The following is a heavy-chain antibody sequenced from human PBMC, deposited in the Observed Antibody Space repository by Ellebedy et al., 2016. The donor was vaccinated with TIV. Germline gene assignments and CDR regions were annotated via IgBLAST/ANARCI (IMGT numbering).Heavy chain of an antibody. CDR1: GFTFSSYA. V-gene: IGHV3-23*01. J-gene: IGHJ6*02. CDR3: AKRVTMVREVITYYHYAMDV. D-gene: IGHD3-10*01. CDR2: ISGSGGST. Sequence: GESLKISCAASGFTFSSYAMSWVRQAPGKGLEWVSAISGSGGSTYYADSVKGRFTISRDNSKNTLYRQMNSLRAEDTAVYYCAKRVTMVREVITYYHYAMDVWGQGTTVTVSS.